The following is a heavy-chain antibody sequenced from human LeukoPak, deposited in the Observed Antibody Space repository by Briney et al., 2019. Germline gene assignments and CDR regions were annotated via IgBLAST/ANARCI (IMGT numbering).Heavy chain of an antibody. D-gene: IGHD5-18*01. CDR2: ISESGDGT. J-gene: IGHJ4*02. Sequence: PGGSLRLSCAASGVTFSDYAMSWVRQAPGKGLEWVSAISESGDGTYYADSMKGRYTISRDNAKNTLYLQINSLRAEDTAIYYRAKDIAQGYTLGSIEQDYWGQGTLVTVSS. CDR1: GVTFSDYA. V-gene: IGHV3-23*01. CDR3: AKDIAQGYTLGSIEQDY.